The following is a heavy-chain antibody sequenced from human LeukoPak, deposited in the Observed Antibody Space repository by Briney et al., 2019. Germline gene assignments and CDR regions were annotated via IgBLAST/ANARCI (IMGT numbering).Heavy chain of an antibody. V-gene: IGHV1-18*04. J-gene: IGHJ5*02. CDR2: ISTYNGNT. CDR1: GYSFIVYG. Sequence: ASVKVSCKASGYSFIVYGINWVRQAPGQGLEWMGWISTYNGNTNYAQKLQGRVTMTTDTSTSTAYMELRSLRSDDTAVYYCARVGYDSSAYLLDPWGQGTLVTVSS. CDR3: ARVGYDSSAYLLDP. D-gene: IGHD3-22*01.